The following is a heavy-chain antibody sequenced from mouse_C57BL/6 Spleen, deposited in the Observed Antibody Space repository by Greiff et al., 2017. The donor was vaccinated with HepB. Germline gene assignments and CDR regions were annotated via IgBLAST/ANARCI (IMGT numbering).Heavy chain of an antibody. V-gene: IGHV5-12*01. CDR2: ISNGGGST. D-gene: IGHD1-1*01. Sequence: EVKLVESGGGLVQPGGSLKLSCAASGFTFSDYYMYWVRQTPEKRLEWVAYISNGGGSTYYPDTVKGRFTISRDNAKNTLYLQMSRLKYEDTAMYYCARQGTTGGNWFAYWGQGTLVTVSA. CDR3: ARQGTTGGNWFAY. CDR1: GFTFSDYY. J-gene: IGHJ3*01.